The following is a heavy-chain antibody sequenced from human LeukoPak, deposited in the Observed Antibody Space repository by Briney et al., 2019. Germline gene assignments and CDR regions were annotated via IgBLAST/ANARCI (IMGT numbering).Heavy chain of an antibody. J-gene: IGHJ4*02. D-gene: IGHD3-22*01. CDR3: ARTDYYDSSGYPY. CDR1: GGSINSFY. Sequence: SETLSLTCTVSGGSINSFYWIWIREPAGKGLEWIGRTHIRGSSNYNPSHKSRLTMSVDTSKNQCSLKLNSVTAADTAVYYCARTDYYDSSGYPYWGQGTLVTVSS. CDR2: THIRGSS. V-gene: IGHV4-4*07.